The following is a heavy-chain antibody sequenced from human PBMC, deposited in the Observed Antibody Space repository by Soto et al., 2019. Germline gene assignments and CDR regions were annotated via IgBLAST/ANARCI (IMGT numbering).Heavy chain of an antibody. J-gene: IGHJ2*01. Sequence: EVQLVESGGGLVKPGWSLRLSCAASGFTFSSYSMNWVRQAPGKGLEWVSSISSSSSYIYYADSVKGRFTISRDNAKNSLYLQMNSLRAEDTAVYYCARIESGYSSSWYFDLWGRGTLVTVSS. D-gene: IGHD6-13*01. CDR2: ISSSSSYI. CDR1: GFTFSSYS. CDR3: ARIESGYSSSWYFDL. V-gene: IGHV3-21*01.